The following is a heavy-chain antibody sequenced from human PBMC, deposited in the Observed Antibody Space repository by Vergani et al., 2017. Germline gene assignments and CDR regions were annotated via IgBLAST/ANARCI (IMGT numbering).Heavy chain of an antibody. CDR1: GYTFTSYY. J-gene: IGHJ5*02. V-gene: IGHV1-46*03. Sequence: QVQLVQSGAEVKKPGASVKVSCKASGYTFTSYYMHWVRQAPGQGLEWMGIINPSGGSTSYAQKFQGRVTMTRDTSTSTVYMELSSLRSEDTAVYYCARDQGEEYPPWVEITMVRGVIRGNNGFDPWGQGTLVTVSS. CDR2: INPSGGST. CDR3: ARDQGEEYPPWVEITMVRGVIRGNNGFDP. D-gene: IGHD3-10*01.